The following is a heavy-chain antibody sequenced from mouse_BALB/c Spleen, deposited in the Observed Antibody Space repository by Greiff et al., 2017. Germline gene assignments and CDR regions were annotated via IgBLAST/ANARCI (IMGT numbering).Heavy chain of an antibody. CDR1: GFSLTSYD. V-gene: IGHV2-9-2*01. CDR2: IWTGGGT. Sequence: VQLQESGPGLVAPSQSLSITCTVSGFSLTSYDISWIRQPPGKGLEWLGVIWTGGGTNYNSAFMSRLSISKDNSKSQVFLKMNSLQTDDTARYYCVRSTVVATGAMDYWGQGTSVTVSS. J-gene: IGHJ4*01. CDR3: VRSTVVATGAMDY. D-gene: IGHD1-1*01.